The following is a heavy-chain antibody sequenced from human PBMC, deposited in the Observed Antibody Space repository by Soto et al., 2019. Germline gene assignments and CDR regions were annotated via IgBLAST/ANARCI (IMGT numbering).Heavy chain of an antibody. D-gene: IGHD3-10*01. V-gene: IGHV3-49*04. CDR1: GVTFGDYA. J-gene: IGHJ5*02. CDR2: IRSKAYGGTT. Sequence: LRLSCTASGVTFGDYAMIGGRQTPGKGLQWVGFIRSKAYGGTTEYAASVKGRFTISRDDSKSIAYLQMNSLKTEDTAVYYCTTISAPYGSGENNWFDPWGQGTLVTVSS. CDR3: TTISAPYGSGENNWFDP.